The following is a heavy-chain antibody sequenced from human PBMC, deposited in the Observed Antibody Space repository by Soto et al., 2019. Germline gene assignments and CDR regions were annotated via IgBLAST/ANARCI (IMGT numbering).Heavy chain of an antibody. CDR3: ARSTGSYYVWFDP. CDR1: GYTFTRYG. CDR2: INAGNGNT. Sequence: GASVKVSCKASGYTFTRYGINWVRQAPGQRLEWMGWINAGNGNTKYSQKFQGRVTITRDTSASTAYMELSSLRSEDTAVYYCARSTGSYYVWFDPWGQGILVTVSS. J-gene: IGHJ5*02. D-gene: IGHD1-26*01. V-gene: IGHV1-3*01.